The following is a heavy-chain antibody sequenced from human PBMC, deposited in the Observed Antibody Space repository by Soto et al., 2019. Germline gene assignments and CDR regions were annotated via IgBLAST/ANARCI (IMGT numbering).Heavy chain of an antibody. V-gene: IGHV3-72*01. Sequence: GGFLGLPRGVSGFTFSGPYLDWVRPAPGTGLEWVGRTRNKANSYTTEYAASVKGRFTILRDDSKNSLYLQMNSLKTEDTAAYYCARNSYSGRGWCLDFWGQGTLVTVSS. CDR1: GFTFSGPY. CDR3: ARNSYSGRGWCLDF. D-gene: IGHD6-19*01. CDR2: TRNKANSYTT. J-gene: IGHJ4*02.